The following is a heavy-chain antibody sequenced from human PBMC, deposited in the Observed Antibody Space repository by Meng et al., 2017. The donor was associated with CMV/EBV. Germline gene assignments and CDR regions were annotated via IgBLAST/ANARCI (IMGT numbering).Heavy chain of an antibody. CDR3: ARDSGYDFSGLDY. V-gene: IGHV3-21*01. Sequence: GESLKISCAASGFTFSSYSMNWVRQAPGKGLEWVSSISSSSSYIYYADSVKGRFTISRDNAKNSLYLQMNGLRAEDTAVYYCARDSGYDFSGLDYWGQGTLVTVSS. D-gene: IGHD5-12*01. J-gene: IGHJ4*02. CDR1: GFTFSSYS. CDR2: ISSSSSYI.